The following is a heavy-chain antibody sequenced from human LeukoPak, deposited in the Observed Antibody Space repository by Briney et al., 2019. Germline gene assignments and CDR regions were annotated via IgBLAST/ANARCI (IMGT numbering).Heavy chain of an antibody. V-gene: IGHV4-59*01. D-gene: IGHD6-19*01. J-gene: IGHJ4*02. Sequence: KPSETLSLTCTVSGGFISSYYWSWIRQPPGKGLEWIGYIYYSGSTNYNPSLKSRVTISVDTSKNQFSLNLSSVTAADTAVYYCARLMSGWYNDYRGQGTLVTVSS. CDR3: ARLMSGWYNDY. CDR2: IYYSGST. CDR1: GGFISSYY.